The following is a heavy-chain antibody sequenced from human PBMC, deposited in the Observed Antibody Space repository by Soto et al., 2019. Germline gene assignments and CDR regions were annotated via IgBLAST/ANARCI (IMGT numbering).Heavy chain of an antibody. Sequence: GGSLRLSCAASGFTFSSYSMNWVRQAPGKGLEWGSYLSSSTSTIYYAASLKGRFPISRDNAKNSLYRQMNSLRAEDTAVYYCANAPPFVVVPAAVDYWGQGTLVTVSS. V-gene: IGHV3-48*01. CDR1: GFTFSSYS. CDR3: ANAPPFVVVPAAVDY. CDR2: LSSSTSTI. D-gene: IGHD2-2*01. J-gene: IGHJ4*02.